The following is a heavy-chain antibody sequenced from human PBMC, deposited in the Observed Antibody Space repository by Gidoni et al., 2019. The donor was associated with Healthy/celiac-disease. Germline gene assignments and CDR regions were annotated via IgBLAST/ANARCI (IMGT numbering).Heavy chain of an antibody. CDR2: ISGSGGST. V-gene: IGHV3-23*01. CDR1: GFTFSSYA. D-gene: IGHD3-22*01. J-gene: IGHJ5*02. CDR3: AKYYYDSSGQYQTRPDWFDP. Sequence: EVQLLESGGGLVQPGGSLRLSCAASGFTFSSYAMSWVRQAQGKGLAWVSAISGSGGSTYYADSVKGRFTISRDNSKNTLYLQMNSLRAEDTAVYYCAKYYYDSSGQYQTRPDWFDPWGQGTLVTVSS.